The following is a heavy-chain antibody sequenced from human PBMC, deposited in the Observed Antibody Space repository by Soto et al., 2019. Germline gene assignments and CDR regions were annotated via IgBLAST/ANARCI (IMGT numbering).Heavy chain of an antibody. CDR2: ISAYNGNT. Sequence: GVSVKVSCKASGYTFTNYGISWVRQAPGQGLEWMGWISAYNGNTNYAQKVQGRITMTTDTSTNTAYMELRNLRSDDAAVYYCARDHRDFWSGPYQNYYHMDVWGKGTTVTVSS. CDR1: GYTFTNYG. V-gene: IGHV1-18*01. J-gene: IGHJ6*03. D-gene: IGHD3-3*01. CDR3: ARDHRDFWSGPYQNYYHMDV.